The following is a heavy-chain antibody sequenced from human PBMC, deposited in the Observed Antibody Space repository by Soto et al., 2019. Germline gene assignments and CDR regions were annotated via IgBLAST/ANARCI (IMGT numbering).Heavy chain of an antibody. CDR2: ISCCGGST. CDR1: GFNFKKFA. Sequence: EVQLLESGGGVVQPGGSLRLSCVASGFNFKKFAMSWVGQAPGEGLGGVSGISCCGGSTSYADSVKGRFSIARDDSTNTLSLQMNNLRVEDTAQYYCAKADGEQWLLPHLDKWGQGTLVTVS. V-gene: IGHV3-23*01. D-gene: IGHD6-19*01. CDR3: AKADGEQWLLPHLDK. J-gene: IGHJ4*02.